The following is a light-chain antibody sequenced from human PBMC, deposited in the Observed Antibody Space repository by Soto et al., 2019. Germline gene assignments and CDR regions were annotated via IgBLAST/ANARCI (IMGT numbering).Light chain of an antibody. CDR2: AAS. J-gene: IGKJ3*01. V-gene: IGKV1-39*01. Sequence: DLQMTQSPSSLSASVGDRVIITCRASQNINNYLNWYQQKPGKAPKLLIYAASNLQSGVPSRFSGSGSGTDFTLTISSLQPEDFATYYCQQSYSTPFTFGPGTKVDIK. CDR1: QNINNY. CDR3: QQSYSTPFT.